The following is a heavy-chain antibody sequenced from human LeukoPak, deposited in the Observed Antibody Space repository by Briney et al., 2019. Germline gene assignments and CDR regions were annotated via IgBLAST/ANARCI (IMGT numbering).Heavy chain of an antibody. D-gene: IGHD5-24*01. J-gene: IGHJ4*02. CDR3: ARDREEGYNSYYFDS. V-gene: IGHV1-46*01. CDR2: INPSGGST. Sequence: ASVKVSCKPSGYTFTNYYMHSVRQAPEQGLGSMGIINPSGGSTGYAQKFQGRFAMTWDTSTTTVYMELSSLRSEDTAVYYCARDREEGYNSYYFDSWGQGTLVIVSS. CDR1: GYTFTNYY.